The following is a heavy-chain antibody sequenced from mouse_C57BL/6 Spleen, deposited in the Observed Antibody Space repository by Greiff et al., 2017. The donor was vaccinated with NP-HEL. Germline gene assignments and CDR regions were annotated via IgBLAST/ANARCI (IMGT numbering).Heavy chain of an antibody. CDR2: INPNNGGT. CDR3: ARGGLRSLSFAY. CDR1: GYTFTDYY. V-gene: IGHV1-26*01. Sequence: DVQLQQSGPELVKPGASVKISCKASGYTFTDYYMNWVKQSHGKSLEWIGDINPNNGGTSYNQKFKGKATLTVDKSSSTAYMELRSLTSEDSAVYYCARGGLRSLSFAYWGQGTLVTVSA. J-gene: IGHJ3*01. D-gene: IGHD1-1*01.